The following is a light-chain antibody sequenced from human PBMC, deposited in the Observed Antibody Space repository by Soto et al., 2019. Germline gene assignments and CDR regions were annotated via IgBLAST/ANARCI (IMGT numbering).Light chain of an antibody. CDR3: QQYHIYSGT. Sequence: DIQMTQSPSPLSGSVGDRVTITCQASQTISSWLAWYQQKPGKAPKLLIYKASTLKSGVPSRFSGSGSGTECTLTINSLQPDDFATYYCQQYHIYSGTFGQGTKVDI. CDR1: QTISSW. CDR2: KAS. V-gene: IGKV1-5*03. J-gene: IGKJ1*01.